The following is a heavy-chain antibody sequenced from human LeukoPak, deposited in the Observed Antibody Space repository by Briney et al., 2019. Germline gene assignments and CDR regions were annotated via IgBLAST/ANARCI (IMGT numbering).Heavy chain of an antibody. CDR2: TNPNSGGT. V-gene: IGHV1-2*02. J-gene: IGHJ4*02. Sequence: ASVKVSCKASGYTFTGYYMHWVRQAPGQGLQWMGWTNPNSGGTKYAQNFQGRVTMARDTSISTAYMELTRLRSDDTAVYYCARGILTGYYDYWGQGTLVTVSS. D-gene: IGHD3-9*01. CDR3: ARGILTGYYDY. CDR1: GYTFTGYY.